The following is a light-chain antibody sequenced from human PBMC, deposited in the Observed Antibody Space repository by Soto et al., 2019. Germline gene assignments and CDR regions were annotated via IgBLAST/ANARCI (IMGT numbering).Light chain of an antibody. J-gene: IGLJ2*01. V-gene: IGLV1-44*01. CDR3: AAWDDSLNGVV. CDR2: SNN. Sequence: QSVLTQPPSASGTPGQRVTISCSGSSSNIGSKTVNWYQQLPGTAPKLLIYSNNQRPSGVPDRVSGSKSGTSASLAISGLQSEDEAAYYCAAWDDSLNGVVFGGGTK. CDR1: SSNIGSKT.